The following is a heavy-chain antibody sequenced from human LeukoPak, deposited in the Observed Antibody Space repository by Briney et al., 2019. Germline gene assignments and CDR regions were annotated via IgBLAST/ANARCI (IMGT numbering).Heavy chain of an antibody. CDR3: ARAGPSSSWHQFDY. J-gene: IGHJ4*02. D-gene: IGHD6-13*01. CDR1: GFTVSRNY. Sequence: GGSLRLSCAASGFTVSRNYMSWVRQAPGKGLEWVSVIYSGGRTYYADSVKGRFTISRDNSKNTLYLQMNSLRAEEAAVYYCARAGPSSSWHQFDYWGQGTLVTVSS. V-gene: IGHV3-66*01. CDR2: IYSGGRT.